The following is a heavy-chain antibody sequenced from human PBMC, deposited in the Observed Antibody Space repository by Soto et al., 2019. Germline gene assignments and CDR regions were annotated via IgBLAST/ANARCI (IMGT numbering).Heavy chain of an antibody. J-gene: IGHJ4*02. V-gene: IGHV3-7*01. D-gene: IGHD3-10*02. CDR1: GLNVMSYW. Sequence: WESLRLSCSVSGLNVMSYWMSWSRQAPGKGLEWVASIKENGSEIYYLQSVWGGFTISRDSAGNALHLAMNYLSAEDTGVYFCARDIGFDYVNWGQGTLVTVSS. CDR3: ARDIGFDYVN. CDR2: IKENGSEI.